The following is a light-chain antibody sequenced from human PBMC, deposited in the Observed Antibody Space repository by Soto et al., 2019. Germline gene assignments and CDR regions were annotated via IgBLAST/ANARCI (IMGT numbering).Light chain of an antibody. CDR2: DVS. V-gene: IGLV2-11*01. CDR1: SSDVGGYND. Sequence: QSALTQPRSVSVSPGQSVTISCTGTSSDVGGYNDVSWYQQHPGKAPKLMIYDVSKRPSGVPDRFSGSKSGNTASLTISGLQAEDEADYYCCSYAGSYYVFGTGTKLTVL. CDR3: CSYAGSYYV. J-gene: IGLJ1*01.